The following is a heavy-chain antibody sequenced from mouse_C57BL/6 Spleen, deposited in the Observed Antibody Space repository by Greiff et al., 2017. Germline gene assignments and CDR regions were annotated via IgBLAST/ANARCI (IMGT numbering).Heavy chain of an antibody. Sequence: QVQLKESGPELVKPGASVKISCKASGYAFSSSWMNWVKQRPGKGLEWIGRIYPGDGDTNYNGKFKGKATLTADKSSSTAYMQLSSLTSEDSAVYFCATYDYDVPFDYWGQGTTLTVSS. J-gene: IGHJ2*01. CDR3: ATYDYDVPFDY. CDR1: GYAFSSSW. D-gene: IGHD2-4*01. V-gene: IGHV1-82*01. CDR2: IYPGDGDT.